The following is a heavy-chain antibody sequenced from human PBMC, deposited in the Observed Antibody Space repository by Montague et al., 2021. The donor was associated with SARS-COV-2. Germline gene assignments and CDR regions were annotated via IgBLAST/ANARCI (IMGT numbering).Heavy chain of an antibody. D-gene: IGHD4-11*01. CDR1: DFSLDLSW. CDR2: IMADGSQK. V-gene: IGHV3-7*03. CDR3: AREKTVRGIYYFGMDV. J-gene: IGHJ6*02. Sequence: SLRLSCAASDFSLDLSWMSWVRQAPGKGLEWVANIMADGSQKYYVDSVKGRFTISRDKAYKSVYLQMNSLRVEDTAVYYCAREKTVRGIYYFGMDVWGQGTTVTFSS.